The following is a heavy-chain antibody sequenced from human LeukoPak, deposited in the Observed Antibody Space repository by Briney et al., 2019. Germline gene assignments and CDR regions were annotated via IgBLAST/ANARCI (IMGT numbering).Heavy chain of an antibody. CDR2: ISGSGGST. CDR1: GFTFSSYA. D-gene: IGHD2-15*01. J-gene: IGHJ4*02. V-gene: IGHV3-23*01. CDR3: ARERAGVGAAGRYYFDY. Sequence: GGSLRLSCAASGFTFSSYAMSWVRQAPGKGLEWVSAISGSGGSTYYADSVKGRFTISRDNSKNTLYLQMNSLGAEDTAVYYCARERAGVGAAGRYYFDYWGQGTLVTVSS.